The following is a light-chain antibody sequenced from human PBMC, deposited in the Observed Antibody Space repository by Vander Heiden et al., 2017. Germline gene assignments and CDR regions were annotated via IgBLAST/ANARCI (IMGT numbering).Light chain of an antibody. V-gene: IGKV3-20*01. CDR3: QQYGSSPAT. J-gene: IGKJ4*01. Sequence: ESVLTQSTGTLSLSPGERATLSCRASQSVSSSYLAWYQQKPGQAPRLLIYGASSRATGIPDRFSGSGSGTDFTLTISRLEPEDFAVYYCQQYGSSPATFGGGTKVEIK. CDR2: GAS. CDR1: QSVSSSY.